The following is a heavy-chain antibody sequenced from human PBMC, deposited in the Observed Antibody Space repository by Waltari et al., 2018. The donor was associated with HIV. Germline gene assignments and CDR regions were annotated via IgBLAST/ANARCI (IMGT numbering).Heavy chain of an antibody. D-gene: IGHD2-2*01. J-gene: IGHJ4*02. CDR2: IYPGDSYT. Sequence: DVQLVQSVAEGKKPGESLKISCETSGYTFTTYWIVLVRQLPGNGLECMGIIYPGDSYTKYSPSFQGQVTISADKSISTAYLQWSSLKASDTAMYYCARLGRYCTSTSCPEWDYWGQGTLVTVSS. CDR3: ARLGRYCTSTSCPEWDY. V-gene: IGHV5-51*03. CDR1: GYTFTTYW.